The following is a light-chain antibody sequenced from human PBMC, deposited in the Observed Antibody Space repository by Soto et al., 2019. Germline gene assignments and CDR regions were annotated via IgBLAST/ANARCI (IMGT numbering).Light chain of an antibody. J-gene: IGKJ2*01. CDR3: QQYHISPPDT. Sequence: EIVMTQSPATLSVSPGERATLSCRASQSVRSNLAWYQQKPDQAPRLLIYGASTRATGIPARFSGSGSGTDYTLTISSLQSEDFAVYYCQQYHISPPDTFGQGTKEEIK. CDR2: GAS. CDR1: QSVRSN. V-gene: IGKV3-15*01.